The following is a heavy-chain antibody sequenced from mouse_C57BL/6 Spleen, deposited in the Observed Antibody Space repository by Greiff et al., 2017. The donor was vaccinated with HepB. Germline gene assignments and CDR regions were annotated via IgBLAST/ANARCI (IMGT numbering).Heavy chain of an antibody. D-gene: IGHD4-1*01. V-gene: IGHV14-2*01. Sequence: EVQRVESGAELVKPGASVKLSCTASGFNIKDYYMHWVKQRTEQGLEWIGRIDPEDGETKYAPKFQGKATITADTSSNTAYLQLSSLTSEDTAVYYCAIGPNWKGYFDVWGTGTTVTVSS. CDR1: GFNIKDYY. J-gene: IGHJ1*03. CDR3: AIGPNWKGYFDV. CDR2: IDPEDGET.